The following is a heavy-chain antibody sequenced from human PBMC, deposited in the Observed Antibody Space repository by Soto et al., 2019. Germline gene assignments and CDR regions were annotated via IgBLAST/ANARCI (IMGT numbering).Heavy chain of an antibody. V-gene: IGHV3-64*02. CDR3: ARGPYDTPTHYFDY. CDR1: GFTFDNYA. J-gene: IGHJ4*02. D-gene: IGHD5-18*01. CDR2: ISNDGSST. Sequence: PGGSLRLSCAASGFTFDNYAMHWVRQAPGKGLEFVSSISNDGSSTYYADSVKGRFTISRHSSKNTLYLQMGSLRAEDMAVYYWARGPYDTPTHYFDYWGQGTLVTVSS.